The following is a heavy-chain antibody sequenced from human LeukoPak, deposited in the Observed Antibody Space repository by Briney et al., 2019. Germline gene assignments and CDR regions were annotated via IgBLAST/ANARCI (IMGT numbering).Heavy chain of an antibody. V-gene: IGHV4-4*07. J-gene: IGHJ4*02. Sequence: SETLSLTCTVSGGSISSYYWSWIRQPAGKGLEWIGRIDTSGNTNYKPSLKSRVTMSVDTSKNQFSLKLSSVTAADTAVYYCARDGLEGAVDYWGQGTLVTVSS. CDR3: ARDGLEGAVDY. D-gene: IGHD1-26*01. CDR2: IDTSGNT. CDR1: GGSISSYY.